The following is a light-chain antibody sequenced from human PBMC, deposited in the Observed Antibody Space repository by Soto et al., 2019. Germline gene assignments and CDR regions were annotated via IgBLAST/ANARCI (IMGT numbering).Light chain of an antibody. CDR1: QSVSSY. CDR3: QQRSDWPLT. V-gene: IGKV3-11*01. J-gene: IGKJ4*01. CDR2: DAS. Sequence: EIVLTQSPATLSLSPVERATLSCRASQSVSSYLAWYQQKPGQAPRLLVYDASTRATGIPARFSGSGSGTDFTLSISSLEPEDFAVYFCQQRSDWPLTFGGGTKVEIK.